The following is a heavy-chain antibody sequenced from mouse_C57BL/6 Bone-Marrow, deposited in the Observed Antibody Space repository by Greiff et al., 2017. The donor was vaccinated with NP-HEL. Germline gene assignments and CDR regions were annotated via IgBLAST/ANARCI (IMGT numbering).Heavy chain of an antibody. CDR3: ARKAYYGRSYEFAY. J-gene: IGHJ3*01. Sequence: QVQLQQPGAELVKPGASVKLSCKASGYTFTTYWMQWVNQRPGQGLEWIGEIDPSDSYTNYNQKFKGKATLTVDQSSSTAYMQLSSLTSEDSAVYYCARKAYYGRSYEFAYWGQGTLVTVSA. V-gene: IGHV1-50*01. CDR2: IDPSDSYT. CDR1: GYTFTTYW. D-gene: IGHD1-1*01.